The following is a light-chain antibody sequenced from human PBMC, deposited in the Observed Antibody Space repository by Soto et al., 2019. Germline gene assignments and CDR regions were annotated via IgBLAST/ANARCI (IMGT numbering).Light chain of an antibody. CDR1: QTVLDSSNNKDY. V-gene: IGKV4-1*01. J-gene: IGKJ5*01. CDR2: WAS. Sequence: DIVMTQSPDSLAVSLGERATINCKSSQTVLDSSNNKDYLTWYQQKAGQPPKLLIYWASTREFGVPDRFSGSGSGTEFTLTISSLQAEDVAVYYCQQYNNWPQITFGQGTRLEIK. CDR3: QQYNNWPQIT.